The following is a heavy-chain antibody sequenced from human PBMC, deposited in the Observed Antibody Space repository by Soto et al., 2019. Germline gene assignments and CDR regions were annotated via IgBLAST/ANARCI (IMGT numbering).Heavy chain of an antibody. CDR1: GFTFSSYG. D-gene: IGHD3-10*02. J-gene: IGHJ6*02. CDR2: ISYDGSNK. CDR3: AKDLFGEIAYYYYGMDV. Sequence: GGSLRLSCAASGFTFSSYGMHWVRQAPGKGLEWVAVISYDGSNKYYADSVKGRFTISRDNSKNTLYLQMNSLRAEDTAVYYCAKDLFGEIAYYYYGMDVWGQGTTVTVSS. V-gene: IGHV3-30*18.